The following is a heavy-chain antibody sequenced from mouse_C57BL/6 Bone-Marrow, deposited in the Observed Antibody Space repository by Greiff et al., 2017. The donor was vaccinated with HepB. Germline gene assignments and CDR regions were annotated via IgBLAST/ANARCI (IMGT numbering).Heavy chain of an antibody. D-gene: IGHD2-1*01. J-gene: IGHJ2*01. CDR1: GYAFSSSW. Sequence: VQRVESGPELVKPGASVKISCKASGYAFSSSWMNWVKQRPGKGLEWIGRIYPGDGDTNYNGKFKGKATLTADKSSSTAYMQLSSLTSEDSAVYFCARKEGKAHYWGQGTTLTVSS. V-gene: IGHV1-82*01. CDR3: ARKEGKAHY. CDR2: IYPGDGDT.